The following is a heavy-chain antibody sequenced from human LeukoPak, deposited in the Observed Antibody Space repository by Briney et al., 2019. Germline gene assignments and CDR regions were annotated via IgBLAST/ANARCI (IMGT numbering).Heavy chain of an antibody. V-gene: IGHV3-21*01. Sequence: GGSLRLSCAASGFTFKTYSMNWVRQAPGKGLEWVSSISSGGSYIFYADSVKGRFPISRNNAKNSLSLQMNSLRAEDTAVYYCARTYPPPQKDDAFDVWGQGTMVTVSS. CDR3: ARTYPPPQKDDAFDV. CDR1: GFTFKTYS. J-gene: IGHJ3*01. CDR2: ISSGGSYI.